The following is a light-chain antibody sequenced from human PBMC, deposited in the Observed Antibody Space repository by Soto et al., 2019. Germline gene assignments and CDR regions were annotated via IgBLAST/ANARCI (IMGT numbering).Light chain of an antibody. V-gene: IGKV3-20*01. J-gene: IGKJ1*01. CDR2: GAS. CDR1: QSVTNNQ. Sequence: EIVLTQSPGTLSLSPGERATLSCRASQSVTNNQFAWFRQKPGQAPRLLIYGASSRATGIPDRFSGSGSGTDFTLTIRRLEPEDFAVYYCQQYGSSPRTFGQGTKVDI. CDR3: QQYGSSPRT.